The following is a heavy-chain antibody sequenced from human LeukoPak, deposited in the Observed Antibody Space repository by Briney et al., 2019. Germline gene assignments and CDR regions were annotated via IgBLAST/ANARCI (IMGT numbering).Heavy chain of an antibody. V-gene: IGHV3-23*01. CDR3: AKDITYSNGFDY. D-gene: IGHD6-19*01. J-gene: IGHJ4*02. CDR1: GFTFSSYA. Sequence: GGSLRLSCAASGFTFSSYAMSWVRQAPGKGLEWVSVISGSGGDTFYADSVKGRFTISRDNSRTTLYLHMNSLRVEDTAVYYCAKDITYSNGFDYWGQGTLVTVSS. CDR2: ISGSGGDT.